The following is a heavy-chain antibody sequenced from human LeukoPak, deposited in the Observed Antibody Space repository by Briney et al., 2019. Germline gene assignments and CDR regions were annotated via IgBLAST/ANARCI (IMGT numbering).Heavy chain of an antibody. V-gene: IGHV3-23*01. CDR1: GFTFSSYA. J-gene: IGHJ4*02. Sequence: PGGSVRLSCAASGFTFSSYAVSWVRQAPGKGLEWVSAISGSGGSTYYADSVKGRFTISRDNSKNTLYLQMNSLRAEDTAVYYCAKDYYYDSSGYIFDYWGQGTLVTVSS. CDR2: ISGSGGST. D-gene: IGHD3-22*01. CDR3: AKDYYYDSSGYIFDY.